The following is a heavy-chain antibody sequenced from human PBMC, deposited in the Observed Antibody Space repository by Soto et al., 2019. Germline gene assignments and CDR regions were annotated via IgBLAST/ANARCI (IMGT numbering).Heavy chain of an antibody. CDR1: GGSISSSNW. D-gene: IGHD3-10*01. J-gene: IGHJ4*02. V-gene: IGHV4-4*02. Sequence: QVQLQESGPGLVKPSGTLSLTCAVYGGSISSSNWWSWVRQPPGKGLEWIGEIYHSGNTNYNPSLKSRVTMAVDKSRNQFSLTLSSVTAADTAVYYCARRWGEGRVDYWRQGTLVTVSS. CDR3: ARRWGEGRVDY. CDR2: IYHSGNT.